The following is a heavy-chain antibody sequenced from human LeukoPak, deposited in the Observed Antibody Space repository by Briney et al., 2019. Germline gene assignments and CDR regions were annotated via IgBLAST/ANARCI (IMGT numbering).Heavy chain of an antibody. CDR2: IYHSGST. J-gene: IGHJ3*02. CDR1: GGSISSGSYY. Sequence: KTSETLSLTCTVSGGSISSGSYYWSWIRQPPGKGLEWIGSIYHSGSTYYNPSLKSRVTISVDTSKNQFSLKLSSVTAADTAVYYCARDLPERTTNDAFDIWGQGTMVTVSS. D-gene: IGHD1-14*01. V-gene: IGHV4-39*07. CDR3: ARDLPERTTNDAFDI.